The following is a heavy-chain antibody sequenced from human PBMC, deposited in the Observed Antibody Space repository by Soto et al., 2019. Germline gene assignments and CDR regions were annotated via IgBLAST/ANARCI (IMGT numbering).Heavy chain of an antibody. CDR2: LGGNGFTT. J-gene: IGHJ6*03. CDR3: AKALRPSLNFFYYMDV. Sequence: EVQLLESGGGLVQPGGSLRLSCVVSGFTFGSYAMSWVRQAPEKGPEWVAILGGNGFTTYYADSVKGRFTISGDKSKSTLCLQMYSLRADDTGVYYCAKALRPSLNFFYYMDVWGRGTSVTVSS. CDR1: GFTFGSYA. D-gene: IGHD2-2*01. V-gene: IGHV3-23*01.